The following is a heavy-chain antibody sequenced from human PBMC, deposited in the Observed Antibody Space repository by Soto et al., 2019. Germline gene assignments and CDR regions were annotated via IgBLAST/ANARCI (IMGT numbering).Heavy chain of an antibody. Sequence: ASVKVSCKASGYTFINYNVIWVRQAPGQGLEWMGWINTYNGNTDYAQRFQGRVTMTRDTSTRTSYMELRGLRSDDTAVYYCARWKDVLRFLEWPGGFDPWGQGTLVTVSS. CDR2: INTYNGNT. D-gene: IGHD3-3*01. V-gene: IGHV1-18*04. CDR1: GYTFINYN. J-gene: IGHJ5*02. CDR3: ARWKDVLRFLEWPGGFDP.